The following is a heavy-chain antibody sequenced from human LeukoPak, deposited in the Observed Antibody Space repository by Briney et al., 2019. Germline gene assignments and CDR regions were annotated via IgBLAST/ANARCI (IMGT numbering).Heavy chain of an antibody. CDR2: IYYSGST. CDR3: AREPSYSSGYSYAFDI. V-gene: IGHV4-31*03. D-gene: IGHD3-22*01. Sequence: SETLSLTCTVSGGSISSGGYYWSWIRQHPGKGLEWIGYIYYSGSTYYNPSLKSRVTISVDTSKNQFSLKLSSVTAADTAVYYCAREPSYSSGYSYAFDIWGQGTVVTVSS. J-gene: IGHJ3*02. CDR1: GGSISSGGYY.